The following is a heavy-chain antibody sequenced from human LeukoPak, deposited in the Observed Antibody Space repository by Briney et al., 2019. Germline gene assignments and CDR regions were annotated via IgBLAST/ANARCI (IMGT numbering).Heavy chain of an antibody. D-gene: IGHD6-19*01. Sequence: GGSLRLSCAASGFTFSDYYMSWIRQAPGKGLEWVSYISSSGTTTYYADSVKGRFTISRDNAKNSLYLQMNSLRAEDTAVYYCARVSSGWYQVYFDYWGQGTLVTVSS. V-gene: IGHV3-11*01. J-gene: IGHJ4*02. CDR3: ARVSSGWYQVYFDY. CDR1: GFTFSDYY. CDR2: ISSSGTTT.